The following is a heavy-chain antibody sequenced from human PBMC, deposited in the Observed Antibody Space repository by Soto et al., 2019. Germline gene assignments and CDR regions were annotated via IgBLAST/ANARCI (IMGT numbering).Heavy chain of an antibody. CDR2: IIPVFATP. CDR3: LREDRSSDY. Sequence: QVQLVQSGAEVKMPGSSVKVSCTASGDTFSNYAISWARQAPGQGLEWMGGIIPVFATPHYAQRFQGRVSITAEESTRTVYMELSSLVSDDTAVYYCLREDRSSDYWGQGTLVIVSS. CDR1: GDTFSNYA. V-gene: IGHV1-69*01. D-gene: IGHD6-6*01. J-gene: IGHJ4*02.